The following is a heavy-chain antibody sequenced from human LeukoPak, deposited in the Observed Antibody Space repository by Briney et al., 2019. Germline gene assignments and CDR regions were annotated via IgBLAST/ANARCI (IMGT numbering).Heavy chain of an antibody. V-gene: IGHV3-74*01. CDR3: ARHRGSSLFVDY. D-gene: IGHD1-26*01. J-gene: IGHJ4*02. CDR2: IDFDGTIT. CDR1: GFTFYNYW. Sequence: GGSLRLSCAASGFTFYNYWMHWVRQAPGEGLLWVSRIDFDGTITNYADSVKGRFTISRDNSKNTLYLQMSSLRAEDTAVYFCARHRGSSLFVDYWGQGTLVTVSS.